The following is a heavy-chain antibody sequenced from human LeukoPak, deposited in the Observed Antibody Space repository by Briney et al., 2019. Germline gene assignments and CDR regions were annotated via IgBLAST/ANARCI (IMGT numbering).Heavy chain of an antibody. J-gene: IGHJ6*02. Sequence: PGRSLRLSCAASGFTFDDYAMHWVRQAPGKGLEWVSGISWNSGSIGYADSVKGRFTISRDNAKNSLYLQMNSLRAEDTALYYCAKDIRGNDFWSNYYYYGMDVWGQGTTVTVSS. CDR1: GFTFDDYA. CDR2: ISWNSGSI. V-gene: IGHV3-9*01. D-gene: IGHD3-3*01. CDR3: AKDIRGNDFWSNYYYYGMDV.